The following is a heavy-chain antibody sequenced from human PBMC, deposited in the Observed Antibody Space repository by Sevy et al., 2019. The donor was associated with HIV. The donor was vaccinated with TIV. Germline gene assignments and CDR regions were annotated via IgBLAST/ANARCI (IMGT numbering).Heavy chain of an antibody. CDR3: ARAPVSSGWYFTRGIDY. CDR2: IKQDGSEK. D-gene: IGHD6-13*01. V-gene: IGHV3-7*01. Sequence: GGSLRLSCAASGFTFSTYWMTWVRQAPGKGLEWVANIKQDGSEKYYAESVKGTLTVSRDKTKNCLYLQLNSLRAEDTAIYYCARAPVSSGWYFTRGIDYWGQGTLVTVSS. J-gene: IGHJ4*02. CDR1: GFTFSTYW.